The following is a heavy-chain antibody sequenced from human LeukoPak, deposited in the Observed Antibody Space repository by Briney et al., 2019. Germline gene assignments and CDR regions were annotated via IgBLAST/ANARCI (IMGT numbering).Heavy chain of an antibody. Sequence: GGSLRLSCAASGFTFSTNYMSWVRQAPGKGLEWVLVIYSGGSPYYADSVKGRFTISRDNSKNTLYLQMNSLRAEDTAVYYCARDLNYYDSSGYGHWGQGTLVTVSS. CDR2: IYSGGSP. J-gene: IGHJ4*02. V-gene: IGHV3-53*01. D-gene: IGHD3-22*01. CDR1: GFTFSTNY. CDR3: ARDLNYYDSSGYGH.